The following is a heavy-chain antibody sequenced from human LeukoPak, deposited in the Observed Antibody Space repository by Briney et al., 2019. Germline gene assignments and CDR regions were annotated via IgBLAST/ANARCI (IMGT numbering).Heavy chain of an antibody. CDR1: GGSISSYY. CDR2: IYYSGST. Sequence: SETLSLTCTVSGGSISSYYWSWIRQPPGKGLEWIGYIYYSGSTNYNPSLKSRVTISVDTSKNQFSLKLSSVTAADTAVYYCARDRTFRDYYDSSGYYYPDYWGQGTLVTVSS. CDR3: ARDRTFRDYYDSSGYYYPDY. V-gene: IGHV4-59*01. J-gene: IGHJ4*02. D-gene: IGHD3-22*01.